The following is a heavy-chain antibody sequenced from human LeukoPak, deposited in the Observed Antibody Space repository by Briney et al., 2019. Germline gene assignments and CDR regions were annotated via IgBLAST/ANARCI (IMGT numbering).Heavy chain of an antibody. V-gene: IGHV4-30-4*01. D-gene: IGHD1-26*01. J-gene: IGHJ4*02. Sequence: SETLSLTCTVSGGSISSGDYYWSWIRQPPGKGLEWIGYIYYSGSTYYNPSLKSRVTISVDTSKNQFSLKLSSVTAADTAVYYCAREIVRATGFDYWGQGTLVTVS. CDR2: IYYSGST. CDR1: GGSISSGDYY. CDR3: AREIVRATGFDY.